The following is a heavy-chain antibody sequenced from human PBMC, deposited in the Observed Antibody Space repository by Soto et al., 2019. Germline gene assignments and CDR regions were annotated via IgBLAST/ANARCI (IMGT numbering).Heavy chain of an antibody. CDR3: AHRSGQGPGSGSYYHTYYYYGMDV. CDR1: GFSLSTSGVG. Sequence: QITLKESGPTLVKPTQTLTLTCTFSGFSLSTSGVGVGWIRQPPGKALEWLALIYWNDDKRDSPSLKSRLTITKDTSKNQVVLTMTNMDPVDTATYYCAHRSGQGPGSGSYYHTYYYYGMDVWGQGTTVTVSS. J-gene: IGHJ6*02. CDR2: IYWNDDK. V-gene: IGHV2-5*01. D-gene: IGHD3-10*01.